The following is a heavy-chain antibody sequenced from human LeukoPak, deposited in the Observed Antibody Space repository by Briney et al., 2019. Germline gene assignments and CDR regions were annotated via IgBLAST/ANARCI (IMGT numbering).Heavy chain of an antibody. D-gene: IGHD3-10*01. V-gene: IGHV3-66*02. CDR3: ARDRRSVRFPHPYYYMDV. CDR1: GFTVSSNY. J-gene: IGHJ6*03. CDR2: ICSGGST. Sequence: GGSLRLSCAASGFTVSSNYMSWVRQAPGKGLEWVSVICSGGSTYYADSVKGRFTISRDNSKNTLYLQMNSLRAEDTAVYYCARDRRSVRFPHPYYYMDVWGKGTTVTVSS.